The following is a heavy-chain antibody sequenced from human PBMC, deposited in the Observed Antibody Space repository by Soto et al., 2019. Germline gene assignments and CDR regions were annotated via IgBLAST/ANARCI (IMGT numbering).Heavy chain of an antibody. Sequence: TSETLSLTCAVYGGSFSGYYWSWIRQPPGKGLEWIGEINHSGSTNYNPSLKSRVTISVDTSKNQFSLKLSSVTAADTAVYYCAREGRDEWELNYFDYWGQGTLVTVSS. CDR3: AREGRDEWELNYFDY. CDR1: GGSFSGYY. CDR2: INHSGST. D-gene: IGHD1-26*01. V-gene: IGHV4-34*01. J-gene: IGHJ4*02.